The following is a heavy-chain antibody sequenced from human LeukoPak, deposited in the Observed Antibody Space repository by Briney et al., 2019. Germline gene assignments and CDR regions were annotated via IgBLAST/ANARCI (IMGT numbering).Heavy chain of an antibody. Sequence: GGSPRLSCAASGFTFNNAWMSWVRQAPGKGLEWVGRIKSKSDGGTTDYAAPVKGVFTISRDDYKNTLYLQMNTLKAEDTAVYYCTIYYYDSGSYGLIRYWGQGTLVTVSS. J-gene: IGHJ4*02. CDR3: TIYYYDSGSYGLIRY. V-gene: IGHV3-15*01. CDR2: IKSKSDGGTT. D-gene: IGHD3-10*01. CDR1: GFTFNNAW.